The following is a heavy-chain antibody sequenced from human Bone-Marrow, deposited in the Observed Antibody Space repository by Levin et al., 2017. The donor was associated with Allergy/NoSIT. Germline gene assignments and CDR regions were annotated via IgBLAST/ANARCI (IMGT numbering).Heavy chain of an antibody. Sequence: AGESLKISCAASGFTFSDHYMDWVRQAPGKGLEWLGRITNTGNSDTTKYAASVKGRFTISRDDSQNSLYLQLNSLKTEDTAVYYCADLGRSYGLDVWGQGTTVTVSS. CDR2: ITNTGNSDTT. V-gene: IGHV3-72*01. CDR1: GFTFSDHY. CDR3: ADLGRSYGLDV. J-gene: IGHJ6*02. D-gene: IGHD3-16*01.